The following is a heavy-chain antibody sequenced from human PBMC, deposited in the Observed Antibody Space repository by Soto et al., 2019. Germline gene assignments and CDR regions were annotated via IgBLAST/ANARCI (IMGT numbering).Heavy chain of an antibody. CDR1: GLPVRSNG. D-gene: IGHD3-10*01. V-gene: IGHV3-23*01. J-gene: IGHJ3*01. Sequence: EVKLLESGGHFAQTGGSLRLSCVVSGLPVRSNGMSWVRQAPGKGLEWVSSINAIGGTTFYADSVQWRFTISRDKSDNTLYLQMNNVRVGDTAVYFCARGEYGVLHFWGQGTMVTVSS. CDR2: INAIGGTT. CDR3: ARGEYGVLHF.